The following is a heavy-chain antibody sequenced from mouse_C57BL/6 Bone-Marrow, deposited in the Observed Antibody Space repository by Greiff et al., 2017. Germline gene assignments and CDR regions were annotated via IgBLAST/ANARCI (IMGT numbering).Heavy chain of an antibody. CDR1: GYTFTSYG. Sequence: VQLQEPGAELVRPGSSVKMSCKTSGYTFTSYGINWVKQRPGQGLEWIGYIYSGNGYTEYNEKFKGKATLTSDTSSSTAYMQLSSLTSEDSAIYVYASYPRVYYGSWFAYWGQGTRVTVSA. V-gene: IGHV1-58*01. CDR2: IYSGNGYT. CDR3: ASYPRVYYGSWFAY. D-gene: IGHD1-1*01. J-gene: IGHJ3*01.